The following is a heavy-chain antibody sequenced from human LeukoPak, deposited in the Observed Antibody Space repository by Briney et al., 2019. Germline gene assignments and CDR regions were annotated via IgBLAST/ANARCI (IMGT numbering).Heavy chain of an antibody. V-gene: IGHV4-39*07. D-gene: IGHD4-23*01. CDR1: GGSISSSSYY. CDR3: ARLVHNGFYVGSKNIDY. J-gene: IGHJ4*02. Sequence: PSETLSLTCTVSGGSISSSSYYWGWIRQPPGKGLEWIGEISHSGSTNYNPSLKSRLSISVETSKNQFSLNLRSLTAADTALYYCARLVHNGFYVGSKNIDYWGQGTLVIVSS. CDR2: ISHSGST.